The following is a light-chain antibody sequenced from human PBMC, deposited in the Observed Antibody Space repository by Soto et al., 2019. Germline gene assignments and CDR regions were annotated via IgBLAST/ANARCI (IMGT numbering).Light chain of an antibody. CDR1: SSNIGSNY. CDR2: RNN. CDR3: AAWDDSLSGVG. J-gene: IGLJ2*01. Sequence: QPVLTQPPSAAGTPGQRVTISCSGSSSNIGSNYVYWYQQLPGTAPKLLIYRNNQRPSGVPDRFSGSKSGTSASLAISGLRSEDEADYYCAAWDDSLSGVGFGGGTQLTVL. V-gene: IGLV1-47*01.